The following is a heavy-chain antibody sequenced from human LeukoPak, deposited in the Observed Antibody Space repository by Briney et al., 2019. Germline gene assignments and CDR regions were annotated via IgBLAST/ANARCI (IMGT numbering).Heavy chain of an antibody. CDR1: GFTFSIYA. V-gene: IGHV3-66*02. D-gene: IGHD3-16*01. J-gene: IGHJ4*02. CDR2: ICSGDNT. Sequence: PGGSLRLSCAASGFTFSIYAMTWFRQAPGKGLEWVSVICSGDNTYYVESVKGRFTISRDNSKNTLFLQMNRLRAEDTAVYYCAGRRVLDASFDYWGQGTLVTVSS. CDR3: AGRRVLDASFDY.